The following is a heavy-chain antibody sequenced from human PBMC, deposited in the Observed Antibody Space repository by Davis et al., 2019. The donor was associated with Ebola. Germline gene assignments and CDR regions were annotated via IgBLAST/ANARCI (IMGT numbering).Heavy chain of an antibody. J-gene: IGHJ6*02. Sequence: GESLKTSCKGSGYSFTSYWISWVRQMPGKGLEWMGRIDPSDSYTNYSPSFQGHVTISADKSISTAYLQWSSLKASDTAMYYCAGQGYYYYGMDVWGQGTTVTVSS. CDR2: IDPSDSYT. CDR1: GYSFTSYW. CDR3: AGQGYYYYGMDV. V-gene: IGHV5-10-1*01.